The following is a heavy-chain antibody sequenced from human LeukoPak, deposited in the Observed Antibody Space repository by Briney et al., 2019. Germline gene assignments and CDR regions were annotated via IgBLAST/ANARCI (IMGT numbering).Heavy chain of an antibody. CDR2: ISGSGGSA. CDR3: AKDLSIAAAMKLFDY. D-gene: IGHD6-13*01. CDR1: GFTFSSYA. Sequence: GGSLRLSCAASGFTFSSYAMSWVRQAPGKGLEWVSAISGSGGSAYYADSVKGRFTISKDNSKNTLYLQMNSLRAEDTAVYYCAKDLSIAAAMKLFDYWGQGTLVTVSS. V-gene: IGHV3-23*01. J-gene: IGHJ4*02.